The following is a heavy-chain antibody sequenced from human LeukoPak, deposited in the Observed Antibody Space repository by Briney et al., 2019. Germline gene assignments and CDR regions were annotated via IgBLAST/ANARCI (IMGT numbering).Heavy chain of an antibody. D-gene: IGHD6-13*01. CDR1: GFTFSSYA. Sequence: GGSLRLSCAASGFTFSSYAMSWLRQAPGKGLEWVSGISGSDGSTNYADSVKGRFTISRENSKSTLYLHMNSLSTEDTALYYCARAVPAPGTPENAFDIWGQGTLVTVSS. CDR3: ARAVPAPGTPENAFDI. CDR2: ISGSDGST. V-gene: IGHV3-23*01. J-gene: IGHJ3*02.